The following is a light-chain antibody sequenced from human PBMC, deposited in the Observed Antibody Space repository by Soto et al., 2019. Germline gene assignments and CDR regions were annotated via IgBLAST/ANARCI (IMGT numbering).Light chain of an antibody. Sequence: EIVLTQSPGTLSLSPGERATLSCRASQSVSSSYLAWYQQKPGQAPRLLIYGAYSRATGIPDRFSGSGSGTDFTLTISRLEPEDFAVYYCQQYGSSPPVITFGPGTKVDIK. CDR2: GAY. CDR1: QSVSSSY. CDR3: QQYGSSPPVIT. V-gene: IGKV3-20*01. J-gene: IGKJ3*01.